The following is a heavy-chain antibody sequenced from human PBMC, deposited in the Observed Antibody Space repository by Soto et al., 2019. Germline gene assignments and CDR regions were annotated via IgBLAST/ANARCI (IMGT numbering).Heavy chain of an antibody. CDR2: IYYSGIT. CDR1: VGSSVGGDYW. CDR3: ARGHHNFKIYYVDF. Sequence: WQTRPFPGTVSVGSSVGGDYWWSWNSQTPGEGLEWIGYIYYSGITYSESSHYNASLKSRVSISVDTSKDQFSLKVSSVTAADTAVYYCARGHHNFKIYYVDFWGQGTLVTVS. J-gene: IGHJ4*02. V-gene: IGHV4-30-4*08.